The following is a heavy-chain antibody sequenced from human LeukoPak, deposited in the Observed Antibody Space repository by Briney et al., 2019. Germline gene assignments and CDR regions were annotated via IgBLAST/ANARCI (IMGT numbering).Heavy chain of an antibody. D-gene: IGHD4-23*01. V-gene: IGHV4-39*07. CDR1: GGSISSSSYY. Sequence: PSETLSLTCTVSGGSISSSSYYWGWIRQPPGKGLEWIGSIYYSGSTYYNPSLKSRVTISVDTSKNQFSLKLSSVTAADTAVYYCARDGDGGHDYWGQGTLVTVSS. CDR2: IYYSGST. J-gene: IGHJ4*02. CDR3: ARDGDGGHDY.